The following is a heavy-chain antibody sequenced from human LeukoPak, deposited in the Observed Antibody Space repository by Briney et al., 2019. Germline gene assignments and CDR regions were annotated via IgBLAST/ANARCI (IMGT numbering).Heavy chain of an antibody. CDR3: ARSLDAAAGLANFDY. CDR1: GYTFTSYD. V-gene: IGHV1-18*01. CDR2: INCYNGNT. J-gene: IGHJ4*02. Sequence: ASVKVSCKASGYTFTSYDVNWVRQAPGQGLEWIGWINCYNGNTNYAQKSEGRLTLTTDTATSTVYMELRNLRYDDTAVYYCARSLDAAAGLANFDYWGQGTRVTVSS. D-gene: IGHD6-25*01.